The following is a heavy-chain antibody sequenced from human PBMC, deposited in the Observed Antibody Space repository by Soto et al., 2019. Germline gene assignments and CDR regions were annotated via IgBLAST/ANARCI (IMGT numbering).Heavy chain of an antibody. V-gene: IGHV4-59*08. CDR1: GGSISSYY. J-gene: IGHJ4*02. D-gene: IGHD6-13*01. CDR3: ARSQEEESSWYPPGPFDY. CDR2: IYYSGST. Sequence: PSETLSLTCTVSGGSISSYYWSWIRQPPGKGLEWIGYIYYSGSTNYNPSLKSRVTISVDTSKNQFSLKLSSVTAADTAVYYCARSQEEESSWYPPGPFDYWGQGTLVTVSS.